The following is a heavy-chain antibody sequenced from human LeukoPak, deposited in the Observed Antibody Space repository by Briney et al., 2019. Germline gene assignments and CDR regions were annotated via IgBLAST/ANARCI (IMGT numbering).Heavy chain of an antibody. J-gene: IGHJ3*02. CDR1: GFTFSSYN. V-gene: IGHV3-21*01. CDR3: ARDQDAAFDI. Sequence: GGSLRLSCAASGFTFSSYNMNWVRQAPGKGLEWVSSISSTSRSYIYYADSVKGRFTISRDNAKNSLYLQMNSLRAEDTAVYYCARDQDAAFDIWGQGTMVTVSS. CDR2: ISSTSRSYI.